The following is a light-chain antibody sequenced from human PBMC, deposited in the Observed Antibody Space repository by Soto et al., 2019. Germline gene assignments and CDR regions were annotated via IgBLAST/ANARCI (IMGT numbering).Light chain of an antibody. CDR3: MQARQTPIT. CDR1: QSLLHSNGYNY. V-gene: IGKV2-28*01. J-gene: IGKJ5*01. CDR2: LGS. Sequence: DIVMTQSPLSLPVTPGEPASISCRSSQSLLHSNGYNYLDWYLQKPGQSPQLLIYLGSNRASGVPDRCSGSGSGTDFTLKISRVEAEDVGVYYCMQARQTPITFGHGTRLEIK.